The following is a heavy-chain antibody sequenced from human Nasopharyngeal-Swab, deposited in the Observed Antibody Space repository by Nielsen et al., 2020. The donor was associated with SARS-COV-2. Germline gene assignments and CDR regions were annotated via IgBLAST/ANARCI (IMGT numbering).Heavy chain of an antibody. J-gene: IGHJ4*02. CDR1: GFTFSSYW. V-gene: IGHV3-74*01. Sequence: GESLKISCAASGFTFSSYWMHWVRQAPGKGLMDVSYISPSDGTSTSYADSVKGRFTISRDNAKNTLYLQMNTLRAEDTAVYYCARSSGWAFEYWGQGTPVTVSS. D-gene: IGHD6-25*01. CDR2: ISPSDGTST. CDR3: ARSSGWAFEY.